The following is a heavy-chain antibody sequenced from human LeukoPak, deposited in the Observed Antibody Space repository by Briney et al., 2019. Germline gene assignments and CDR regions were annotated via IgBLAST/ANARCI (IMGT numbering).Heavy chain of an antibody. D-gene: IGHD2-15*01. CDR3: ARDDWGYCSGGSCYYFDS. Sequence: GRSLRLSFAASGFAFSSYGMHWVRQAPGKGLEWVAVIWYDGSNKYYADSVKGRFTISRDDSKNTLFLQMNSLTAEDTAVYYCARDDWGYCSGGSCYYFDSWGQGTLVTVSS. V-gene: IGHV3-33*01. CDR1: GFAFSSYG. CDR2: IWYDGSNK. J-gene: IGHJ4*02.